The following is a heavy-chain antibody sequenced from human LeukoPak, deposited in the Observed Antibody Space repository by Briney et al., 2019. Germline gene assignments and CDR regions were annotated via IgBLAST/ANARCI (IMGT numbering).Heavy chain of an antibody. Sequence: GGSLRLSCAASGFTFSSYAMTWVRQPPGKGLEGGSSITGSAANTYYADSVKGRFTISRDNSKNTLYLQMNSLRAEDTAVYYCAKRYSGTSGLYNFDYWGQGTLVTVSS. CDR1: GFTFSSYA. D-gene: IGHD1-26*01. CDR2: ITGSAANT. V-gene: IGHV3-23*01. CDR3: AKRYSGTSGLYNFDY. J-gene: IGHJ4*02.